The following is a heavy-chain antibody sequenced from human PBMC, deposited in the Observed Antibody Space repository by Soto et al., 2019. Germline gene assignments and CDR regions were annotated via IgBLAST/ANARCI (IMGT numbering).Heavy chain of an antibody. CDR2: ISKDGRNT. CDR1: GFTFSIYA. D-gene: IGHD6-19*01. Sequence: QVQLVESGGGVVQPGRSLRLSCAASGFTFSIYAMHWVRQAPGKGLDWVAVISKDGRNTYYEDSVKGRFTISRDNSKNTLFLQMNSLRVEDTAVYYCARVTKEKWLVKWFDPWGQGTLVTVSS. V-gene: IGHV3-30*04. J-gene: IGHJ5*02. CDR3: ARVTKEKWLVKWFDP.